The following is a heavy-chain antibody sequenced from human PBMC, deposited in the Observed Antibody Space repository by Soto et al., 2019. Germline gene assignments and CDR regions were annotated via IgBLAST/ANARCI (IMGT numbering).Heavy chain of an antibody. CDR3: ASELGYSSSFDF. Sequence: GGSLRLSCAASGFTFSSYSMNWVRQAPGKGLEWVSYISSSSSTIYYADSVKGRFTISRDNAKNSLYLQMNSLRDEDTAIYYCASELGYSSSFDFWGQGTLVTAPQ. CDR1: GFTFSSYS. V-gene: IGHV3-48*02. J-gene: IGHJ4*02. CDR2: ISSSSSTI. D-gene: IGHD6-13*01.